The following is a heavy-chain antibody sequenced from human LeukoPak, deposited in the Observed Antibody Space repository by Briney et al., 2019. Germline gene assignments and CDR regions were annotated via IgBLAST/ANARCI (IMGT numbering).Heavy chain of an antibody. V-gene: IGHV3-23*01. CDR2: ISGSGGST. Sequence: GGSLRLSCAASGFTFSSYAMSWVRQAPGKGLEWVSAISGSGGSTYYADSVKGRFTISRENSKNTLYLQMNSLRAEDTAVYYCATAPGDLYCTNGVCYPTYYMDVWGKGTTVTVSS. CDR1: GFTFSSYA. D-gene: IGHD2-8*01. J-gene: IGHJ6*03. CDR3: ATAPGDLYCTNGVCYPTYYMDV.